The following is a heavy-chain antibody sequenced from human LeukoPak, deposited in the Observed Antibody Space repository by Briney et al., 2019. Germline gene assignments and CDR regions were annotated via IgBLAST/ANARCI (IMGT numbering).Heavy chain of an antibody. Sequence: HPGGSLRLSCAASGFTFSSYAMSWVRQAPGKGLEWVSSITSSGAATYYADSVKGRFTISRDNSDNTLYLQMNSLRAEDTAVYYCAKVRPNYYGSNGHYYKLNGDCWGQGTLVTVSS. D-gene: IGHD3-22*01. CDR3: AKVRPNYYGSNGHYYKLNGDC. J-gene: IGHJ4*02. CDR2: ITSSGAAT. CDR1: GFTFSSYA. V-gene: IGHV3-23*01.